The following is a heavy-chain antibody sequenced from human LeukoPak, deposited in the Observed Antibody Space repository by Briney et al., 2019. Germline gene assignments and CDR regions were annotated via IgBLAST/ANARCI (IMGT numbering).Heavy chain of an antibody. J-gene: IGHJ4*02. CDR3: ARERVLRGYSYGTLGY. V-gene: IGHV1-2*02. D-gene: IGHD5-18*01. CDR2: INPNSGGT. CDR1: GYTFTGYY. Sequence: ASVKVSCKASGYTFTGYYMHWVRQAPGQGLEWMGWINPNSGGTNYAQKFQGRVTMTRDTSISTAYMELSRLRSDDTAVYYCARERVLRGYSYGTLGYWDQGTLVTVSS.